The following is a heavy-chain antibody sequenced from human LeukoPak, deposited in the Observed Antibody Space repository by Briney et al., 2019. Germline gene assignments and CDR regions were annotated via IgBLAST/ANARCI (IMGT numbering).Heavy chain of an antibody. D-gene: IGHD3-22*01. Sequence: GGSLRLSCAASGFTFNKAWMSWVRQAPGKGLEWIGRIKSRTDGGTTDYAAPVKGRFTISRDDSKSMLCLQMNSLKNEDTAVYFCTLFYYDSSGYYEATGYSYGKDVWGQGTTVTVSS. CDR2: IKSRTDGGTT. CDR3: TLFYYDSSGYYEATGYSYGKDV. CDR1: GFTFNKAW. J-gene: IGHJ6*02. V-gene: IGHV3-15*01.